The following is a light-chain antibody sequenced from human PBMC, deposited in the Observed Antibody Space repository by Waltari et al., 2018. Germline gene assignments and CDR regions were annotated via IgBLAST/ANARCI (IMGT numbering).Light chain of an antibody. Sequence: QSALTQPASVSGSPGQSITISCTGTSSDVGGYNYVSWYQQHPGKVPKLMIYDVSNRPSGVYNRFSGSKSDNTASLTISGLQAEDEADYYCSSYTSSSTWVFGRGTKLTVL. CDR1: SSDVGGYNY. J-gene: IGLJ3*02. CDR3: SSYTSSSTWV. CDR2: DVS. V-gene: IGLV2-14*01.